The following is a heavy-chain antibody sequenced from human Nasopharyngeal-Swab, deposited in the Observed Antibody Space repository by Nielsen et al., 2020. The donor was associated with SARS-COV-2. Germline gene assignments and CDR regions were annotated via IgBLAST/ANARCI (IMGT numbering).Heavy chain of an antibody. CDR1: GYTLTELS. D-gene: IGHD2-2*01. Sequence: ASVKVSCKVSGYTLTELSMHWVRQAPGKGLEWMGGFDPEDGETIYAQKFQGRVTMTEDTSTDTAYMELSSLRSEDTAVYYCATSRSYCSSTSCKSDWFDPWGPGTLVTVSS. V-gene: IGHV1-24*01. CDR3: ATSRSYCSSTSCKSDWFDP. J-gene: IGHJ5*02. CDR2: FDPEDGET.